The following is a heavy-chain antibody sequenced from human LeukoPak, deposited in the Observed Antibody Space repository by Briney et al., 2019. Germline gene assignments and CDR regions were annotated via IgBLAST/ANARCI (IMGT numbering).Heavy chain of an antibody. CDR3: ARAPRTAAGILRFDY. V-gene: IGHV3-53*01. J-gene: IGHJ4*02. D-gene: IGHD6-13*01. Sequence: PGGSLRLSCAASGFTFSSYSMNWVRQAPGKGLEWVSVIYSGGSTYYADSVKGRFTISRDNSKNTLYLQMNSLRAEDTAVYYCARAPRTAAGILRFDYWGQGTLVTVSS. CDR2: IYSGGST. CDR1: GFTFSSYS.